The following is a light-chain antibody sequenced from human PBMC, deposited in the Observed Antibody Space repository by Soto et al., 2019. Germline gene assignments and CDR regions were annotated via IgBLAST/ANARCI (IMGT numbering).Light chain of an antibody. CDR1: SSDVGAFNY. J-gene: IGLJ1*01. Sequence: QSALTQPASVSGSPGQAITISCSGTSSDVGAFNYVSWYQQHPGKAPKLMIYDVSNRPSGVSNRFSGSKSGNTASLTISGLRAEDEADYYCGTWDSNLRGAYVFGTGTKLTVL. CDR2: DVS. V-gene: IGLV2-14*03. CDR3: GTWDSNLRGAYV.